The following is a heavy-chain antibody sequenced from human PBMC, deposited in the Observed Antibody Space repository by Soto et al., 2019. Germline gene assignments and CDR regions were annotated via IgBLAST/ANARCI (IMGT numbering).Heavy chain of an antibody. J-gene: IGHJ5*02. CDR1: GGSMSSYY. D-gene: IGHD3-3*01. Sequence: QVHLQQSGPGLVNPSETLSLTCTVSGGSMSSYYWTWIRQPAGKGLEWIGRVYSSGGTHYNPSLKSRVTIPLDTSKNQFSLRLLSVTDADTAVYYCARGQRFSDWFDPWGQGTLVTVSS. CDR3: ARGQRFSDWFDP. CDR2: VYSSGGT. V-gene: IGHV4-4*07.